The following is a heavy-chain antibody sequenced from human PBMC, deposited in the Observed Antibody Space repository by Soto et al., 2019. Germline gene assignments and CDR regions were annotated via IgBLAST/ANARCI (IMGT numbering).Heavy chain of an antibody. CDR2: IKQDGSEK. D-gene: IGHD3-3*01. CDR3: ARERDQLLHIWSGYSSGMDV. V-gene: IGHV3-7*01. J-gene: IGHJ6*02. CDR1: GFTFSSYW. Sequence: EVQLVESGGGLVQPGGSLRLSCAASGFTFSSYWMSWVRQAPGKGLEWVANIKQDGSEKYYVDSVKGRFTISRDNAKNSLYLQMNSLRAEDTAVYYCARERDQLLHIWSGYSSGMDVWGQGTTVTVSS.